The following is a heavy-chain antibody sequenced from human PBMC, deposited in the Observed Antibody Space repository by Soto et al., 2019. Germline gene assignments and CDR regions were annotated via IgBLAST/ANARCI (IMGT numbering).Heavy chain of an antibody. V-gene: IGHV1-69*06. CDR2: IIPIFGTA. CDR3: ARARGGSYNWNYYGVSDYYGMDV. CDR1: GGTFSSYA. Sequence: GASVKVSCKASGGTFSSYAISWVRQASGQGLEWMGGIIPIFGTANYAQKFQGRVTITADKSTSTAYMELSSLRSEDTAVYYCARARGGSYNWNYYGVSDYYGMDVWGQGTTVTVSS. D-gene: IGHD1-7*01. J-gene: IGHJ6*02.